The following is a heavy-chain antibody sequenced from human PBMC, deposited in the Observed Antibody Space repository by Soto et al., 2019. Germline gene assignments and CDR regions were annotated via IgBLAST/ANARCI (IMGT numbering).Heavy chain of an antibody. D-gene: IGHD3-22*01. CDR2: IKSKTDGGTT. J-gene: IGHJ4*02. CDR1: GFTVSNAW. Sequence: EVQLVESGGGLVKPGGSLRLSCAASGFTVSNAWMNWVRQAPGKGLEWVGRIKSKTDGGTTDYAAPVKGRFTISRDDSKNTLYLQMNSLKTEDTAVYYCTTDPVTMIVVVPSSGWGQGTLVTVSS. V-gene: IGHV3-15*07. CDR3: TTDPVTMIVVVPSSG.